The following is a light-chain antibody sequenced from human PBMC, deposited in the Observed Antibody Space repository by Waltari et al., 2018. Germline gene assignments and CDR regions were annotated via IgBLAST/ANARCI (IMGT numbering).Light chain of an antibody. CDR2: EVS. J-gene: IGLJ1*01. Sequence: QSALTQPASVSGSPGQSIPISCTGTSSDVGGYTYVSWYQQHPGKAPKLMIYEVSNRPSGVSNRFSGSKSGNTASLTISGLQAEDEADYYCSSYTSSSTLLIFGTGTKVTVL. CDR3: SSYTSSSTLLI. V-gene: IGLV2-14*01. CDR1: SSDVGGYTY.